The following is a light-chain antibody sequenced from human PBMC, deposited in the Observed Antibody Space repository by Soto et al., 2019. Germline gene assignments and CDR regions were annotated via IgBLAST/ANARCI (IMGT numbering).Light chain of an antibody. CDR3: QSYDSSLSGLVV. CDR1: SSNIGAGYD. CDR2: GNS. J-gene: IGLJ2*01. Sequence: QSVLTQPPSVSGAPGQRVTISCTGSSSNIGAGYDVHWYQQLPGTAPKLLIYGNSNRPSGVPDRFSASKSGTSASLAITGFQAEDEADYYCQSYDSSLSGLVVFGGGTKVTVL. V-gene: IGLV1-40*01.